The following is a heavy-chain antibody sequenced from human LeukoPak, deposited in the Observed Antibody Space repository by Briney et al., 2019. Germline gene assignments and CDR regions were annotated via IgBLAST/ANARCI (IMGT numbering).Heavy chain of an antibody. CDR1: GGSISSGGYY. CDR3: AREQRYYYGSGSPLGP. D-gene: IGHD3-10*01. J-gene: IGHJ5*02. CDR2: IYYSGST. V-gene: IGHV4-31*03. Sequence: SETLSLTCTVSGGSISSGGYYWSWIRQHPGKGLXXXGYIYYSGSTYYNPSLKSRVTISVDTSKNQFSLKLSSVTAADTAVYYCAREQRYYYGSGSPLGPWGQGTLVTVSS.